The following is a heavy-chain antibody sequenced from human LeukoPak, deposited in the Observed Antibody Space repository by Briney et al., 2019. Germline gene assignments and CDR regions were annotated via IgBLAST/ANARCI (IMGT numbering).Heavy chain of an antibody. V-gene: IGHV4-39*07. Sequence: SETLSLTCTVSGGSISSSSYYWGWIRQPPGKGLEWIGSIYYSGSTYYNPSLKSRVTISVDTSKNQFSLKLSSVTAADTAVYYCARDRHSSWYGFDPWGQGTLVTVSS. D-gene: IGHD6-13*01. CDR3: ARDRHSSWYGFDP. J-gene: IGHJ5*02. CDR2: IYYSGST. CDR1: GGSISSSSYY.